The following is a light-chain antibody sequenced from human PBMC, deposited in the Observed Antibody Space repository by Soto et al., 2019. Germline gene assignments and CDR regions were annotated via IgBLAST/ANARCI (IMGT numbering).Light chain of an antibody. CDR1: QSVRSN. Sequence: EVVVTQSPATLSVSPGERATLSCRASQSVRSNFAWYQQKPGQAPRLLIYGASTRATGIPARFSGSGSGTEFTLTISSLQSEDFAIYYCQQYTNWPAIPFGQRTRLEIK. J-gene: IGKJ5*01. V-gene: IGKV3D-15*01. CDR3: QQYTNWPAIP. CDR2: GAS.